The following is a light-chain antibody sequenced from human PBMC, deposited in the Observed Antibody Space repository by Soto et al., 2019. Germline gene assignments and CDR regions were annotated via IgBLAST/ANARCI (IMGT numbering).Light chain of an antibody. Sequence: DGQMTQSPSSLSASVRDRVTFTCQASQDIRKYLNWYQQKPGKAPKLLICDASNLEPGVPSRFSGSGSGTDFAFTISSLQPEDIVIYYCQQYDNLPFTFGPGTKVDIK. J-gene: IGKJ3*01. CDR1: QDIRKY. CDR2: DAS. CDR3: QQYDNLPFT. V-gene: IGKV1-33*01.